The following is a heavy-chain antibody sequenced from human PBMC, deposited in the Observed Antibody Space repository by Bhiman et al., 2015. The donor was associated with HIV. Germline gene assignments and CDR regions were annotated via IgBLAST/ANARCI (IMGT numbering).Heavy chain of an antibody. CDR2: ISYDGSNK. CDR3: AKQADINRAPFDY. V-gene: IGHV3-30*18. Sequence: QVQLVESGGGVVQPGRSLRLSCAASGFTFSSYGMHWVRQAPGKGLEWVAVISYDGSNKYYVDSVKGRFTISRDNSKNTLYLQMNSLRAEDTAVYYCAKQADINRAPFDYWGQGTLVTVSS. J-gene: IGHJ4*02. CDR1: GFTFSSYG.